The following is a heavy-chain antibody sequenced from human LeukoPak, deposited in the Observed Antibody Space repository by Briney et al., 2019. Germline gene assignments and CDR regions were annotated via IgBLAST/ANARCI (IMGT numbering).Heavy chain of an antibody. CDR1: GFTFSNYA. CDR3: ARDSENYGGNSDY. Sequence: GGSLRLSCAASGFTFSNYAMCWVRQAPGKGLEWVSAISGSGGGTYYADSVKGRFTISRDNSKNTLYVQMNSLRAEDTAVYYCARDSENYGGNSDYWGQGTLVTVSS. CDR2: ISGSGGGT. D-gene: IGHD4-23*01. J-gene: IGHJ4*02. V-gene: IGHV3-23*01.